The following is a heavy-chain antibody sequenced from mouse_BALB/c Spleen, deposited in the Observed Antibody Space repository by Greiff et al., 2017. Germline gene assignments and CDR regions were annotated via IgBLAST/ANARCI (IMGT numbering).Heavy chain of an antibody. CDR2: ISSGSSTI. J-gene: IGHJ4*01. D-gene: IGHD4-1*01. CDR1: GFTFSSVG. CDR3: ARNWDAMDY. V-gene: IGHV5-17*02. Sequence: EVKLVESGGGLVQPGGSRKLSCAASGFTFSSVGMHWVRQAPEKGLVWVAYISSGSSTIYYADTVKGRFTISRDNPKNTLFLQMTSLRSEDTAMYYCARNWDAMDYWGQGTSVTVSS.